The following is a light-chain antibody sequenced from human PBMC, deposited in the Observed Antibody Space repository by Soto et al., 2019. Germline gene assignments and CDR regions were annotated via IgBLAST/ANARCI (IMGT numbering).Light chain of an antibody. Sequence: EIVMTQSPATLSVSPGERATLSCRASQSVSTNLAWYQQKPGQAPRLLIYAASVRATGIPARFSGSGSGTEXTXXXXXXXXXDFAVYYCQQYDERPPNLSFGGGTKVEIK. V-gene: IGKV3-15*01. CDR3: QQYDERPPNLS. CDR1: QSVSTN. J-gene: IGKJ4*01. CDR2: AAS.